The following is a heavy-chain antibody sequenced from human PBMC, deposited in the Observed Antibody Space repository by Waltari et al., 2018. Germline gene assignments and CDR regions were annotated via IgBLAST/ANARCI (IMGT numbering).Heavy chain of an antibody. CDR1: GFTVSNYY. V-gene: IGHV3-53*01. J-gene: IGHJ2*01. CDR3: ARDVAGYYYFDL. Sequence: EVQLVESGGGLIQPGGSLRLSCAASGFTVSNYYMSWVSQAPGKGLVWVSVINSGGDTRYADSVKGRFTISRDNSKNTIYLQLNTLRAEDTALYYCARDVAGYYYFDLWGRGTLVTV. CDR2: INSGGDT.